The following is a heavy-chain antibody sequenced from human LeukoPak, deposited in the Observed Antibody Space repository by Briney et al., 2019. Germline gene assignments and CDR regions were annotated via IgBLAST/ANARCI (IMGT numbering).Heavy chain of an antibody. CDR1: GFTVSSNY. V-gene: IGHV3-66*01. CDR3: ARDQWGQPAAAGTHY. CDR2: IYSGGST. Sequence: GGSLRLSCASSGFTVSSNYKSWVRQAPGKGLEWVSVIYSGGSTYYADSVKGRFTISRDNSKNTLYLQMNSLRAEDTAVYYCARDQWGQPAAAGTHYWGQGTLVTVSS. J-gene: IGHJ4*02. D-gene: IGHD6-13*01.